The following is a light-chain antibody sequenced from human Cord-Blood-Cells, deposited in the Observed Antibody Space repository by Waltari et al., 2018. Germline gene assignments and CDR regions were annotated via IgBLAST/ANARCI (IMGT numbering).Light chain of an antibody. CDR2: AAS. CDR3: QQSYSTPQT. Sequence: GDRVTITCRASQSISSYLNWYQQKPGKAPKLLIYAASSLQSGVPSRFSGSGSGTDFTLTISSLQSVDFATYYCQQSYSTPQTFGQGTKVEIK. V-gene: IGKV1-39*01. CDR1: QSISSY. J-gene: IGKJ1*01.